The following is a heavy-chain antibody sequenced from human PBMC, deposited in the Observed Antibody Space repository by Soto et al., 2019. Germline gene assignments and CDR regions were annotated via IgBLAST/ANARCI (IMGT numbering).Heavy chain of an antibody. J-gene: IGHJ5*02. CDR3: AHRRGTGTTNWFDP. Sequence: QITLKESGPTLVQPTQTLTLTCTFSGFSLSTSGVGVGWIRQPPGKALEWLALIYWDDDKRYSPSLKNRLTITNDTSKNQVVLTMTNMDPVDTATYYCAHRRGTGTTNWFDPWGQGTLVTVSS. CDR1: GFSLSTSGVG. CDR2: IYWDDDK. D-gene: IGHD1-7*01. V-gene: IGHV2-5*02.